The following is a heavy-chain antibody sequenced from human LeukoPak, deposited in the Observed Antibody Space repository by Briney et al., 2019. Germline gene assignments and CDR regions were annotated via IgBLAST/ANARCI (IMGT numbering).Heavy chain of an antibody. D-gene: IGHD5-24*01. Sequence: GGSLRLSCGASGFTFSSYAMSWVRQAPGKGLEWVSAISGSGGSTYYADSVKGRFTISRDNSKNTLYLQMNSLRAEDTAVYYCAKDEEMATDYFDYWGQGTLVTVSS. CDR2: ISGSGGST. V-gene: IGHV3-23*01. CDR1: GFTFSSYA. CDR3: AKDEEMATDYFDY. J-gene: IGHJ4*02.